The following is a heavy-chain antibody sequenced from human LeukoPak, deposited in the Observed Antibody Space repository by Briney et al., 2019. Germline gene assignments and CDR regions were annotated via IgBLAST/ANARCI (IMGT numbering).Heavy chain of an antibody. CDR2: INPNSGGT. Sequence: ASVKVCCKASGYTFTGYYMHWVRQAPGQGLEWMGWINPNSGGTNYAQKFQGRVTMTRDTSISTAYMELSRLRSDDTAVYYCARDYYDSSGYSYVLYYWGQGTLVTVSS. J-gene: IGHJ4*02. V-gene: IGHV1-2*02. D-gene: IGHD3-22*01. CDR1: GYTFTGYY. CDR3: ARDYYDSSGYSYVLYY.